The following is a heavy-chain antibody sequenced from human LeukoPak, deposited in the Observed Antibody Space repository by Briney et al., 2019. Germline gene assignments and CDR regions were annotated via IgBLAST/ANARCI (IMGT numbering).Heavy chain of an antibody. Sequence: SETLSLTCTVSGGSISSYYWSWIRQPPGKGLEWIGYICYSGSTNYNPSLKSRGTISVDTSKNQFSLKLSSVTAADTAVYYCARHYDSSAYWYYFDYWGQGTLVTVSS. D-gene: IGHD3-22*01. J-gene: IGHJ4*02. V-gene: IGHV4-59*08. CDR1: GGSISSYY. CDR3: ARHYDSSAYWYYFDY. CDR2: ICYSGST.